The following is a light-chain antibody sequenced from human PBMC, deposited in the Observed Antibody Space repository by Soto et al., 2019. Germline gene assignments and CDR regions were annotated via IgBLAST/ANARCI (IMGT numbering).Light chain of an antibody. J-gene: IGLJ2*01. CDR2: SND. CDR1: SSNIGSNT. V-gene: IGLV1-44*01. Sequence: QSVLTQAPSASGTPGQRVTISCSGSSSNIGSNTVSWYQQVPGTAPKLLIYSNDQRPSGVPDRFSGSKSGTSASLAIGGLQSEDEADYYCAAWDGSMNGWVFGGGTTLTV. CDR3: AAWDGSMNGWV.